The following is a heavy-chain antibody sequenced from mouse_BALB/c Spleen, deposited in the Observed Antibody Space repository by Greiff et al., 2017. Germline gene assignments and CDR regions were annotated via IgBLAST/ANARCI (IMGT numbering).Heavy chain of an antibody. V-gene: IGHV2-9*02. CDR1: GFSLTSYG. J-gene: IGHJ3*01. CDR3: ARDYGYDVRFAY. Sequence: VHLVESGPGLVAPSQSLSITCTVSGFSLTSYGVHWVRQPPGKGLEWLGVIWAGGSTNYNSALMSRLSISKDNSKSQVFLKMNSLQTDDTAMYYCARDYGYDVRFAYWGQGTLVTVSA. D-gene: IGHD2-2*01. CDR2: IWAGGST.